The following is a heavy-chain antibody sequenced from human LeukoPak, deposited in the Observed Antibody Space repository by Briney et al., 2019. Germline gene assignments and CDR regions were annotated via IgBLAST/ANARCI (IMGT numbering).Heavy chain of an antibody. Sequence: SETLSLTCTVSGGSISSGGYHWGWIRQPPGKGLEWIGSIYYRGSSYCNPSLKSRVTISVDTSKNQFSLKLSSVTAADTAVYYCASSVVVAAPDAFDIWGQGTMVTVSS. CDR2: IYYRGSS. CDR1: GGSISSGGYH. V-gene: IGHV4-39*07. D-gene: IGHD2-15*01. J-gene: IGHJ3*02. CDR3: ASSVVVAAPDAFDI.